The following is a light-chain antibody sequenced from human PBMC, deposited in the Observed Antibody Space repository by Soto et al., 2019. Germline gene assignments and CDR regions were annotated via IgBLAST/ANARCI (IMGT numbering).Light chain of an antibody. CDR3: SSYTSRDTLV. CDR2: EVT. J-gene: IGLJ3*02. CDR1: SSDVGAYYS. Sequence: QSALTQPASVSGSPGQSITISCTGTSSDVGAYYSVSWYQQHPGKASKLMIYEVTNRPSGVSNRFSASKSGNTASLTISGLQAEDEADYYCSSYTSRDTLVFGGGTKLTVL. V-gene: IGLV2-14*01.